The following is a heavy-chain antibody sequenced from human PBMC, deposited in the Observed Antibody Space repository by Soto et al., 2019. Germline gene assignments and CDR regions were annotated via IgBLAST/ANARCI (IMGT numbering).Heavy chain of an antibody. V-gene: IGHV4-34*01. Sequence: QVQLQQWCAGLLNPSETLSLTCAVYGGSFSGYYWTWIRQPPGTGLEWTGEINHSESTNYNPSLTIRVTTYVDTAKNQFSLKLTSVTAAHTAVYYCARNKITGLFDYWAQGTLFTIS. CDR1: GGSFSGYY. CDR3: ARNKITGLFDY. CDR2: INHSEST. J-gene: IGHJ4*02. D-gene: IGHD2-8*02.